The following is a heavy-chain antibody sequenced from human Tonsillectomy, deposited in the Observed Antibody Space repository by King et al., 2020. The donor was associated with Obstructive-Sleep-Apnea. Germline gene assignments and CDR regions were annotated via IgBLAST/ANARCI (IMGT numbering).Heavy chain of an antibody. CDR2: ISSSSSTI. CDR3: ARDSQGVSHGKWFDP. D-gene: IGHD2-8*01. V-gene: IGHV3-48*04. Sequence: VQLVESGGGLVQPGGSLRLSCAASGFTFSSYSMNWVRQAPGKGLEWVSYISSSSSTIYYADSVEGRFTISRDNAKNSVYLQMNILSAEDTAVYYCARDSQGVSHGKWFDPWGQGTLVTVSS. CDR1: GFTFSSYS. J-gene: IGHJ5*02.